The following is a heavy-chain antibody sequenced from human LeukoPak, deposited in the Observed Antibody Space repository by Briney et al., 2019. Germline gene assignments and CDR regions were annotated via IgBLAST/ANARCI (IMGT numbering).Heavy chain of an antibody. J-gene: IGHJ1*01. V-gene: IGHV3-69-1*02. CDR1: GFTFINFG. D-gene: IGHD1-26*01. CDR2: MDRHTDI. Sequence: PGGSLRLSCTASGFTFINFGVNWVRQAPGKGLEWVSCMDRHTDIYYANSVRGRFTISRDNAKNSVFLQMNRLTVEDTAVYYCVGDPTTNRFQYFQYWGQGALVTVSS. CDR3: VGDPTTNRFQYFQY.